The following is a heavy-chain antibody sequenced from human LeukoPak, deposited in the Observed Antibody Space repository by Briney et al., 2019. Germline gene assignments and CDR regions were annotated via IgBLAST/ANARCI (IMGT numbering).Heavy chain of an antibody. J-gene: IGHJ4*02. Sequence: GGSLRLSCAASGFIFSSYAMSWVRQAPGKGLEWVSAISGSGGSTYYADSVKGRFTISRDNSKNTLYLQMNSLRAEDTAVYYCAKLPRYFDWLLPNAPFDYWGQGTLVTVSS. CDR1: GFIFSSYA. D-gene: IGHD3-9*01. CDR3: AKLPRYFDWLLPNAPFDY. V-gene: IGHV3-23*01. CDR2: ISGSGGST.